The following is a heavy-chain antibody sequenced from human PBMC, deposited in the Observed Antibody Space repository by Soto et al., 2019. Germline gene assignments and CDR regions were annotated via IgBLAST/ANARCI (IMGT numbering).Heavy chain of an antibody. D-gene: IGHD2-8*01. CDR3: TAGKLYPSLDFDY. CDR1: GFTFGDYA. Sequence: EVQLVESGGGLVQPGRSLRLSCTASGFTFGDYAMSWVREAPGKGLEWVGFIRSKAYGGTTEYAASVKGRFTISRGDSKSIAYLQMNSLKTEDTAVYYCTAGKLYPSLDFDYWGQGTLVTVSS. J-gene: IGHJ4*02. CDR2: IRSKAYGGTT. V-gene: IGHV3-49*04.